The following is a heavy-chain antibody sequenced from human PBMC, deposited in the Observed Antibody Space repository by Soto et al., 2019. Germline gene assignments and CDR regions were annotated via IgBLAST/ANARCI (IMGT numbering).Heavy chain of an antibody. D-gene: IGHD3-3*01. Sequence: GGSLRLSCAASGFTFSSYAMSWVRQAPGKGLEWVSAISGSGGSTYYADSVKGRFTIFRDNSKNTLYLQMNSLRAEDTAVYYCAKVKGVLRFLEWPYYFDYWGQGTLVTVSS. CDR3: AKVKGVLRFLEWPYYFDY. V-gene: IGHV3-23*01. CDR2: ISGSGGST. CDR1: GFTFSSYA. J-gene: IGHJ4*02.